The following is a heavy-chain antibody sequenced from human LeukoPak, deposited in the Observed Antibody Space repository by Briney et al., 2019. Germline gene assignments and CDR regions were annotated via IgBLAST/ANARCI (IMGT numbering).Heavy chain of an antibody. CDR1: GGSISSGDYY. D-gene: IGHD1-26*01. Sequence: SETLSLTCTVSGGSISSGDYYWSWIRQPPGKGLEWIGYIYYSGSTYYNSSLKSRVTISVDTSKNQFSLKLSSVTAADTAVYYCQGYGGSYYDAFDIWGQGTMVTVSS. J-gene: IGHJ3*02. CDR2: IYYSGST. V-gene: IGHV4-30-4*08. CDR3: QGYGGSYYDAFDI.